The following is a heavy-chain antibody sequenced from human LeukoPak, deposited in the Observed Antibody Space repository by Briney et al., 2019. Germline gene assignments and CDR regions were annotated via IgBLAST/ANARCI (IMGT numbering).Heavy chain of an antibody. CDR1: GGSFSGYY. D-gene: IGHD3-10*01. V-gene: IGHV4-34*01. Sequence: SETLSLTCVVYGGSFSGYYWSCIRQPPGKGLELIGEINHSGSTNYNPSLKSRVTISVDTSKNQFSLKLSSVTAADTAVYYCARLRYYYGSGSFVSDYWGQGTLVTVSS. CDR2: INHSGST. CDR3: ARLRYYYGSGSFVSDY. J-gene: IGHJ4*02.